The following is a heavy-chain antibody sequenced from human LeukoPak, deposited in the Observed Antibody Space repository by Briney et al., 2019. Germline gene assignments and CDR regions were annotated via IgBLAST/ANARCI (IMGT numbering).Heavy chain of an antibody. V-gene: IGHV3-30*02. CDR1: GFTFISYG. D-gene: IGHD3-10*01. CDR3: AKDCPLGWTYGSGSFIDY. Sequence: PGGSLRLSCPTSGFTFISYGMHWVRQAPGKGLEWVAFIRHDKSDEFYADSVKGRFTISRDNSKNTLYLQMNSLRPEDTAVYYCAKDCPLGWTYGSGSFIDYWGQGTLVTVSS. CDR2: IRHDKSDE. J-gene: IGHJ4*02.